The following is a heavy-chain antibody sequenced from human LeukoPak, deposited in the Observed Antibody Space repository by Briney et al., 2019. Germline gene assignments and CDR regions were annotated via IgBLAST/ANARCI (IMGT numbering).Heavy chain of an antibody. CDR3: AKAARYPSGAFDI. CDR2: INPSGGST. V-gene: IGHV1-46*01. Sequence: ASVKVSCKASGYTFTSYYMHWVRQAPGQGLEWMGIINPSGGSTSYAQKLQGRVTMTRDMSTSTVYMELSSLRSEDTAVYYCAKAARYPSGAFDIWGQGTMVTVSS. CDR1: GYTFTSYY. J-gene: IGHJ3*02. D-gene: IGHD1-1*01.